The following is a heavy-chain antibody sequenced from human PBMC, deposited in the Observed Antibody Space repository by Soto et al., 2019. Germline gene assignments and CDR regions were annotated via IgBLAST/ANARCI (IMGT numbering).Heavy chain of an antibody. Sequence: SETMSLTCAVYGGSFSGYYWSWIRQPPGKGLEWIGEINHSGSTNYNPSLKSRVTISVDTSKNQFSLKLSSVTAADTAVYYCARNYDFWSGPGMDVWGKGTTVTVSS. V-gene: IGHV4-34*01. CDR1: GGSFSGYY. J-gene: IGHJ6*04. CDR2: INHSGST. D-gene: IGHD3-3*01. CDR3: ARNYDFWSGPGMDV.